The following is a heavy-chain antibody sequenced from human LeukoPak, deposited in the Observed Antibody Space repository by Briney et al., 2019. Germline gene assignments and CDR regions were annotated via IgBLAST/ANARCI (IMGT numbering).Heavy chain of an antibody. CDR2: VSSSSSYI. CDR1: GFTFSSYS. J-gene: IGHJ4*02. Sequence: GGSLRLSCAASGFTFSSYSMNWVRQAPGKGLEWVSSVSSSSSYIYYADSVKGRFTISRDNAKNSLYLQMNSLRAEDTAVYYCARDGIAAAAYYFDYWGQGTLVTVSS. D-gene: IGHD6-13*01. CDR3: ARDGIAAAAYYFDY. V-gene: IGHV3-21*01.